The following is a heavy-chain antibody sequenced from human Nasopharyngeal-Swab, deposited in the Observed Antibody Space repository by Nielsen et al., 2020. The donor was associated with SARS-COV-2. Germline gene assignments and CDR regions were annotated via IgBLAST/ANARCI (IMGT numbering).Heavy chain of an antibody. V-gene: IGHV4-61*01. CDR1: GASVSSGYYH. D-gene: IGHD3-3*01. Sequence: SETLSLTCTVSGASVSSGYYHWSWIRQPPGKGLEWIGQIYYNGKTTYNLSLQSRISVSLDTSKNQFSLKVTFVSAADTGIYYCARDLAPRSGESYFDYWGQGTPVTVSS. J-gene: IGHJ4*01. CDR2: IYYNGKT. CDR3: ARDLAPRSGESYFDY.